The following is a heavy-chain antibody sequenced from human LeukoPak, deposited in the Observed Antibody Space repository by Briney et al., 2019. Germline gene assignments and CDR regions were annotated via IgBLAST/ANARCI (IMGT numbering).Heavy chain of an antibody. D-gene: IGHD5-24*01. Sequence: SETLSLTCAVYGGSFSGYYWSWIRQPPGKGLEWIGEINHSGSTNYNPSLKSRVTISVDTSKNQFSLKLSSVTAADTAVYYCARARGMATIEEGHLYYFDYWGQGTLVTVSS. CDR3: ARARGMATIEEGHLYYFDY. CDR1: GGSFSGYY. J-gene: IGHJ4*02. V-gene: IGHV4-34*01. CDR2: INHSGST.